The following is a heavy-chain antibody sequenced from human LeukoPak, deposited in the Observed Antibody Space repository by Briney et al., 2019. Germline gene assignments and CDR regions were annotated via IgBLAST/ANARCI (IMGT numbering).Heavy chain of an antibody. Sequence: PSETLSLTCAVYGGSFSGYYWSWIRQPPGKGLEWIGEINHSGSTNYNPSLKSRVTISVDTSKNQFSLKLSYVTAADTAVYYCAELGITMIGGVWGKGTTVTISS. CDR1: GGSFSGYY. J-gene: IGHJ6*04. CDR3: AELGITMIGGV. V-gene: IGHV4-34*01. D-gene: IGHD3-10*02. CDR2: INHSGST.